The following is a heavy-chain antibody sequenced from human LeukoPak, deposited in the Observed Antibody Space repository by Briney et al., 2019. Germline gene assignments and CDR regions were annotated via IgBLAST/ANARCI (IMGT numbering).Heavy chain of an antibody. D-gene: IGHD2-2*01. V-gene: IGHV3-74*01. CDR2: INSDVSST. CDR3: ARGVGYCSSTSCYWWFDP. CDR1: GFTFSSYW. J-gene: IGHJ5*02. Sequence: PGGSLRLSCAASGFTFSSYWMHWVRQAPGNGLVWVSRINSDVSSTSYADSVKGRFTISRDNAKNTLYLQMNSLRAEDTAVYYCARGVGYCSSTSCYWWFDPWGQGTLVTVSS.